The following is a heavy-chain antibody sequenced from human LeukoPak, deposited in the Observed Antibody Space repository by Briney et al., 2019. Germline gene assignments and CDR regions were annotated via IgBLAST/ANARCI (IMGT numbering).Heavy chain of an antibody. J-gene: IGHJ5*02. Sequence: GGSLRLFCAASGFTFSSYGMHWVRQAPGKGLEWVAVISYDGSNKYYADSVKGRFTISRDNSKNTLYLQMNSLRAEDTAVYYCAKEETGVFDPWGQGTLVTVSS. V-gene: IGHV3-30*18. CDR2: ISYDGSNK. CDR1: GFTFSSYG. D-gene: IGHD3-10*01. CDR3: AKEETGVFDP.